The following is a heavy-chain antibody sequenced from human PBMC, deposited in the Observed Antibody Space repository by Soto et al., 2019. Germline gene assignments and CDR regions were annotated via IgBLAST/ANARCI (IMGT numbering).Heavy chain of an antibody. D-gene: IGHD1-20*01. CDR1: SGSISVTNVF. Sequence: SETLSLTCTVSSGSISVTNVFWGWVRQPPGKGLEWIGDVDYSGTAYFSPSLATRVTFHVDTSKNQFSLTLYSVTAADTAVYYCARITGRHLDYWGQGILVTVSS. V-gene: IGHV4-39*01. CDR3: ARITGRHLDY. J-gene: IGHJ4*02. CDR2: VDYSGTA.